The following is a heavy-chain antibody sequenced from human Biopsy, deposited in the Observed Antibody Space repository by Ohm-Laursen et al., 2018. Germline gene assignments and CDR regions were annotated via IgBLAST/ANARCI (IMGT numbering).Heavy chain of an antibody. CDR2: INCKTGAT. Sequence: ASVKVSCKTSSYTFTDYNIHWTRQAPGQGLEWLGYINCKTGATNYAQKFQGTVTMTRDTSISTAYLALGSLRSADTAIYYCARDPLNGHKHFDYWGQGSLVTVSS. CDR3: ARDPLNGHKHFDY. J-gene: IGHJ4*02. D-gene: IGHD2-8*01. CDR1: SYTFTDYN. V-gene: IGHV1-2*02.